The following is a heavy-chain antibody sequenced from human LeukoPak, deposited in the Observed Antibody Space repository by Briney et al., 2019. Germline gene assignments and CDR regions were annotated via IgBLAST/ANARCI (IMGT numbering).Heavy chain of an antibody. V-gene: IGHV3-7*03. CDR2: IHQNGRSE. CDR1: GSTVSSYW. D-gene: IGHD6-13*01. Sequence: PGGSPRLSCAASGSTVSSYWMSWVRQAPGEGLEWVACIHQNGRSEYYVDSVKGRFAISRDNTKNSLYLQMSSLTVEDTAVYYCARDLSSRDAYWGQGTLVTVSS. CDR3: ARDLSSRDAY. J-gene: IGHJ4*02.